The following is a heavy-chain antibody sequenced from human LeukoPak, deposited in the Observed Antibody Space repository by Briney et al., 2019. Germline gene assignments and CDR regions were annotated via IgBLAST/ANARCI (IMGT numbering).Heavy chain of an antibody. CDR2: IYPGDSDT. Sequence: PGESLKISCKGSGYIFSNHWIGWVRQMPGKGLEWMGVIYPGDSDTRYSPSFQGQVTMSVDKSIDTAFLQWSSLKASDSAIYYCARELFGSYGQLLSFDRWGPGTQVTVSS. CDR3: ARELFGSYGQLLSFDR. V-gene: IGHV5-51*01. CDR1: GYIFSNHW. D-gene: IGHD3-16*01. J-gene: IGHJ4*02.